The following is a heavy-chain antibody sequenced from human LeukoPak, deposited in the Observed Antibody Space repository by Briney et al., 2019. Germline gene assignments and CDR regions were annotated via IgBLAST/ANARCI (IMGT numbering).Heavy chain of an antibody. V-gene: IGHV4-38-2*02. CDR2: IYHSGST. Sequence: SETLSLTCTVSGYSISSGYYWGWIRQPPGKGMEWIGSIYHSGSTYYNPSLKSRVTISVDTSKNQFSLKLSSVTAADTAVYYCARAGYYSGYDYYYYYYMDVWGKGTTVTVSS. J-gene: IGHJ6*03. CDR1: GYSISSGYY. CDR3: ARAGYYSGYDYYYYYYMDV. D-gene: IGHD5-12*01.